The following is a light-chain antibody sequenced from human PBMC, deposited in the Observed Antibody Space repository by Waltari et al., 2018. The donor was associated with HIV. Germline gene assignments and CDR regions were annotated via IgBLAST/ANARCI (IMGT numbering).Light chain of an antibody. CDR2: EVT. CDR3: SSYTTSSTWV. CDR1: SSDIRAYNR. J-gene: IGLJ3*02. Sequence: QSALTPPPSVSGSLGQSVTISCTGTSSDIRAYNRLSWYQQSPGTAPKLRIYEVTHRPSGVPVRFSGSKSGNTASLTISGLQADDEADYYCSSYTTSSTWVFGGGTKLTVL. V-gene: IGLV2-18*02.